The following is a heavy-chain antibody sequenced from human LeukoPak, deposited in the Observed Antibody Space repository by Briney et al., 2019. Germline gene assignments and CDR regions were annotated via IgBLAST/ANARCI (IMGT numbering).Heavy chain of an antibody. Sequence: AGGSLRLSCAASGFTFSNAWMSWVRQAPGKGLEWVANIKQDGSEKWYVDSVKGRFTISRDNAKNSLYLQMNSLRVEDTAVYYCARGYTVGAFDIWGQGTMVTVSS. CDR1: GFTFSNAW. CDR2: IKQDGSEK. V-gene: IGHV3-7*01. D-gene: IGHD4-11*01. J-gene: IGHJ3*02. CDR3: ARGYTVGAFDI.